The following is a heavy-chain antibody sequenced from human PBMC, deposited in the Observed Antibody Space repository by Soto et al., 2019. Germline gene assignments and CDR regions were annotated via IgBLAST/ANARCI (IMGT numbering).Heavy chain of an antibody. CDR3: ASGVRGISYDSGGFDY. Sequence: SLRLSCAASGFTFSNYAIHWVRQAPGKGLEWLSLISYDGHEEYYADSVEGRLTISRDNSENTVYLQISSLRVEDTAVYYCASGVRGISYDSGGFDYWGKGALVTVPS. D-gene: IGHD3-22*01. V-gene: IGHV3-30*12. CDR2: ISYDGHEE. J-gene: IGHJ4*02. CDR1: GFTFSNYA.